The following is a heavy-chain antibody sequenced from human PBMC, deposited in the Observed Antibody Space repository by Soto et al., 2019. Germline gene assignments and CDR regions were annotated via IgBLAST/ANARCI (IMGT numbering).Heavy chain of an antibody. CDR1: GFRFDDYG. D-gene: IGHD2-15*01. Sequence: EVQLAESGGGLGQPGRSLRLSCAASGFRFDDYGMHWVRQAPGKGLEWVSGISWNSGSVGYADSVKGRFTISRDNAKNSLYLQMNSLRAEDTAMYYCAKDLRDCGDGSCNSLFYMDVWGKGTTVTVSS. J-gene: IGHJ6*03. CDR3: AKDLRDCGDGSCNSLFYMDV. V-gene: IGHV3-9*01. CDR2: ISWNSGSV.